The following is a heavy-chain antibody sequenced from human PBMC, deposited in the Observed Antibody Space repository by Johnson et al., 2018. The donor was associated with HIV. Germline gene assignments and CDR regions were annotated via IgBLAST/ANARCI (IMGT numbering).Heavy chain of an antibody. V-gene: IGHV3-23*04. CDR1: GFTVSSNY. CDR3: ARDPHGGYCSSNSCYGGDAFDI. Sequence: VQLVESGGGLVKPGGSLRLSCAASGFTVSSNYMSCVRQAPGKGLEWVSTISGSGGSTYYADAVKGRFTISRDNSKNTLYLQMNSLRAEDTAVYYCARDPHGGYCSSNSCYGGDAFDIWGQGTMVTVSS. D-gene: IGHD2-2*01. J-gene: IGHJ3*02. CDR2: ISGSGGST.